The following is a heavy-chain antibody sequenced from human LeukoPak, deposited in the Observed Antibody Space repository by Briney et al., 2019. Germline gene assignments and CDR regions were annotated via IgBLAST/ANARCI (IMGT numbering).Heavy chain of an antibody. CDR2: IYYSGST. J-gene: IGHJ4*02. V-gene: IGHV4-59*01. D-gene: IGHD6-19*01. CDR3: ARYSGGSGWTYFDY. CDR1: GGSISSYY. Sequence: PSETLSLTCTVSGGSISSYYWSWIRQPPGKGLEWIGYIYYSGSTNYSPSLKSRVTISVDTSKNQFSLKLSSVTAADTAVYYCARYSGGSGWTYFDYWGQGTLVTVSS.